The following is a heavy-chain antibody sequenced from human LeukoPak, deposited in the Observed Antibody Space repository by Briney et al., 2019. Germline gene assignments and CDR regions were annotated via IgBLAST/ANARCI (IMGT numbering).Heavy chain of an antibody. D-gene: IGHD1-26*01. V-gene: IGHV3-23*01. CDR2: ISGSGDST. CDR3: AKASGSRPL. CDR1: GFTFSSYA. Sequence: GGSLRLSCAASGFTFSSYAMSWVRQAPGKGLEWVSAISGSGDSTYYADSDSVKGRFSVSRDNTKNTLYLQMNSLRADDTAVYYCAKASGSRPLWGQGTLVTVSS. J-gene: IGHJ4*02.